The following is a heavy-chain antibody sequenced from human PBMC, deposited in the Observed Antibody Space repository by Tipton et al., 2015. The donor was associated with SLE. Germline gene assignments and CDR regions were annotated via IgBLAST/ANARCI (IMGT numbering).Heavy chain of an antibody. CDR3: ARFYGGKTEDF. V-gene: IGHV3-21*03. Sequence: SLRLSCAASGFTFSSYSMNWVRQAPGKGLEWVSSISSSSSYINYADSVKGRFTISRDNAKNSLYLQMNSLRAEDTAVYYCARFYGGKTEDFWGQGTLVTVSS. J-gene: IGHJ4*02. CDR1: GFTFSSYS. D-gene: IGHD4-23*01. CDR2: ISSSSSYI.